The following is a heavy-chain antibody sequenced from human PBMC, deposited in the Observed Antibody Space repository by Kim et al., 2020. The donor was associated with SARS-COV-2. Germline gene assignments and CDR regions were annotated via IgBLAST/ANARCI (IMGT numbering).Heavy chain of an antibody. CDR3: ARAYYDFWSGPRIFGY. Sequence: SVKGRFTISRDNSKNTRYLQMNSLRAEDTAVYYCARAYYDFWSGPRIFGYWGQGTLVTVSS. D-gene: IGHD3-3*01. V-gene: IGHV3-30*01. J-gene: IGHJ4*02.